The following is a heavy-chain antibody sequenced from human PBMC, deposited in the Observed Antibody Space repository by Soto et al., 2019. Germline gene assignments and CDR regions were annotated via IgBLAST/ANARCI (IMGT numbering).Heavy chain of an antibody. CDR3: ARFYYDSSGYLPSPYYYYYGMDV. Sequence: SLRLSCAASGFTFSSYWMSWVRQAPGKGLEWVANIKQDGSEKYYVDSVKGRFTISRDNAKNSLYLQMNSLRAEDTAVYYCARFYYDSSGYLPSPYYYYYGMDVWGQGTTVIGSS. D-gene: IGHD3-22*01. V-gene: IGHV3-7*01. CDR1: GFTFSSYW. CDR2: IKQDGSEK. J-gene: IGHJ6*02.